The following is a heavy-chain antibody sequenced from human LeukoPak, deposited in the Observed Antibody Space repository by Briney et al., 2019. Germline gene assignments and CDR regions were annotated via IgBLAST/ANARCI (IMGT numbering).Heavy chain of an antibody. V-gene: IGHV4-34*01. Sequence: SESLSLTCAVYGGSFSGYYWSWIRQPPGKGLEWIGEINHSGSTNYNPSLKSRVTISVDTSKNQFSLKLSSVTAADTAVYCCARGQWHTVYFDYRGQGTLVTVSS. J-gene: IGHJ4*02. CDR2: INHSGST. D-gene: IGHD2-8*01. CDR3: ARGQWHTVYFDY. CDR1: GGSFSGYY.